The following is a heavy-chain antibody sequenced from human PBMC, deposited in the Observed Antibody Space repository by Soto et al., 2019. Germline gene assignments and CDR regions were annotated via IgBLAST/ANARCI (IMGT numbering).Heavy chain of an antibody. D-gene: IGHD6-19*01. V-gene: IGHV1-3*01. CDR2: INAGNGNT. CDR3: ATYSSRHPFQH. CDR1: GGTFSSYA. J-gene: IGHJ1*01. Sequence: QVQLVQSGAEVKKPGSSVKVSCKASGGTFSSYAISWVRQAPGQGLEWMGWINAGNGNTKYSQKFQGRVTITRDTSASTAYMELSSLRSEDTAVYYCATYSSRHPFQHWGQGTLVTVSS.